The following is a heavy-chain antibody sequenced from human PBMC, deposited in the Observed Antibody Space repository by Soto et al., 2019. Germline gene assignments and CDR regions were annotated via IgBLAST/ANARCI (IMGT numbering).Heavy chain of an antibody. J-gene: IGHJ6*02. V-gene: IGHV2-5*02. D-gene: IGHD2-21*02. CDR3: IQSRCGGDCLQSYASYYYYGRDV. CDR2: IYWDDDK. CDR1: AFSLSTGGVG. Sequence: QITLKESGPTLVKPTQTLTLTCTFSAFSLSTGGVGVGWIRQPPGKALEWLALIYWDDDKRYSPSLRSRLPITKDTSNNQVVLTMTNMDPVDTATYYCIQSRCGGDCLQSYASYYYYGRDVWGQGTTVTVSS.